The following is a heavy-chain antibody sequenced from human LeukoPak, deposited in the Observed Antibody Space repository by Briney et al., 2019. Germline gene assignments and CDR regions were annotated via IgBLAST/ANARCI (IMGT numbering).Heavy chain of an antibody. CDR3: AKKAYSSSGDY. CDR1: GFTFSSYG. V-gene: IGHV3-30*02. Sequence: PGGSLRLSCAASGFTFSSYGMLWVRQAPGKGLEWVAVIWYDGSNKYYADSVKGRFTISRDNSKNTLYLQMNSLRAEDTAVYYCAKKAYSSSGDYWGQGTLVTVSS. D-gene: IGHD6-6*01. CDR2: IWYDGSNK. J-gene: IGHJ4*02.